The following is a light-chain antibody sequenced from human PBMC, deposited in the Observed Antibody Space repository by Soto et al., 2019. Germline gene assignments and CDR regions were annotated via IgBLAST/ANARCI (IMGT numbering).Light chain of an antibody. V-gene: IGKV1-5*03. CDR1: QSISSW. J-gene: IGKJ4*01. CDR3: QQYNSYPLN. Sequence: DIQMTQSPSTLSASVGDRVTITCRASQSISSWLAWYQQKPGKAPKLLIYKASNLESGVPSRFSGSGSGTEFTLTISRLQPDDFASYNCQQYNSYPLNFGGGTKVEIK. CDR2: KAS.